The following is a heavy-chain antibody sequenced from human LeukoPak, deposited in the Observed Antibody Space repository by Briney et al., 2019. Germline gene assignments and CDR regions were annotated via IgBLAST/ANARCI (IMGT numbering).Heavy chain of an antibody. CDR2: IKEDGSEK. V-gene: IGHV3-7*01. Sequence: PGGSLRLSCVVSGFNFSSYWMSWVRQAPGKGLEWVASIKEDGSEKYCLDSVNGRFSISRDNAKNSLSLQMNRLRAEDTAVYYCARDGPTDVGGPRAFDIWGQGTMVTVSS. J-gene: IGHJ3*02. D-gene: IGHD3-16*01. CDR3: ARDGPTDVGGPRAFDI. CDR1: GFNFSSYW.